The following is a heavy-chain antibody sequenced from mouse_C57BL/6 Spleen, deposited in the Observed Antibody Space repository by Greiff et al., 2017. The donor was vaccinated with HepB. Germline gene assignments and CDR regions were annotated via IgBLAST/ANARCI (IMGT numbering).Heavy chain of an antibody. CDR3: ASYRITTVVENYAMDY. J-gene: IGHJ4*01. V-gene: IGHV7-3*01. CDR2: IRNKANGYTT. D-gene: IGHD1-1*01. CDR1: GFTFTDYY. Sequence: EVKVVESGGGLVQPGGSLSLSCAASGFTFTDYYMSWVRQPPGKALEWLGFIRNKANGYTTEYSASVKGRFTISRDNSQSILYLQMNALRAEDSATYYCASYRITTVVENYAMDYWGQGTSVTVSS.